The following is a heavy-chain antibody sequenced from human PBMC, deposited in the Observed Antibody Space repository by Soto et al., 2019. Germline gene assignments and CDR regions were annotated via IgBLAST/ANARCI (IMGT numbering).Heavy chain of an antibody. V-gene: IGHV5-51*01. CDR1: GYGFTSYW. CDR3: ARSSYYDNGGYYFYYFDY. J-gene: IGHJ4*02. CDR2: IYPGDSDI. Sequence: LGESLKISCTGSGYGFTSYWIGWVRQMPGKGLEWMGCIYPGDSDIRYSPSFQGQVTISADKSLSTAYLQWSSLEASDTAMYYCARSSYYDNGGYYFYYFDYWGQGTQVTVSS. D-gene: IGHD3-22*01.